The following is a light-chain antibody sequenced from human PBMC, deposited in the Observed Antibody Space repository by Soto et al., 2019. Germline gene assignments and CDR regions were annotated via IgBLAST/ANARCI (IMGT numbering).Light chain of an antibody. CDR1: HSVSSK. CDR2: GAS. CDR3: QQYNDWPPQLT. J-gene: IGKJ4*01. V-gene: IGKV3-15*01. Sequence: EIVMTQSPATLSVSVGERATLSCRASHSVSSKLAWYQQKPGQAPWLLIYGASTRATDIPARFSGSGSGTEFTLTISSLQSEDFAVYYCQQYNDWPPQLTFGGGTKVEIK.